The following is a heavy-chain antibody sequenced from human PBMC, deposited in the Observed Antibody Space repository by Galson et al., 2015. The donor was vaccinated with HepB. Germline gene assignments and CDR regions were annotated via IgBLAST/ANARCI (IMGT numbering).Heavy chain of an antibody. CDR2: ISRSSSNI. Sequence: SLRLSCAASGFNFSSYSMNWVRQAPGKGLEWVSSISRSSSNIYYADSMKGRFTISGDNAKNSLFLQMNSLRVEDTAVFYCARIGDGSYSDYWGQGTLLTVSS. V-gene: IGHV3-21*01. CDR3: ARIGDGSYSDY. D-gene: IGHD3-16*01. CDR1: GFNFSSYS. J-gene: IGHJ4*02.